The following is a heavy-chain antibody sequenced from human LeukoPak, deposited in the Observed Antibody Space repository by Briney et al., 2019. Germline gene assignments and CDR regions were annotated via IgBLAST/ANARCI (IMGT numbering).Heavy chain of an antibody. D-gene: IGHD3-9*01. Sequence: KIGESLKISCKGSGYSFTSYWIGWVRQMPGKGLEWMGIIYPGDSDTRYSPSFQGQVTISADKSISTAYLQWSSLKASDTAMYYCARHQNYDILTDTPFDYWGQGTLVTVSS. CDR1: GYSFTSYW. J-gene: IGHJ4*02. V-gene: IGHV5-51*01. CDR3: ARHQNYDILTDTPFDY. CDR2: IYPGDSDT.